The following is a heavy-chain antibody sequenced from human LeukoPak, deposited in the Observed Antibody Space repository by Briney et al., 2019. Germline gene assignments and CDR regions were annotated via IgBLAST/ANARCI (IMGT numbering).Heavy chain of an antibody. D-gene: IGHD3-10*01. CDR2: MNPNTGRT. Sequence: ASVKVSCEASRYTFTSYDINWLREAAGQGLEWMGWMNPNTGRTGYAQKFQGRITMTRDTSVNTAYMELTNLRSEDTAIYYCARLSQTPDYYTLGGYYYLGYWGQGTPVTVSS. CDR1: RYTFTSYD. J-gene: IGHJ4*02. V-gene: IGHV1-8*01. CDR3: ARLSQTPDYYTLGGYYYLGY.